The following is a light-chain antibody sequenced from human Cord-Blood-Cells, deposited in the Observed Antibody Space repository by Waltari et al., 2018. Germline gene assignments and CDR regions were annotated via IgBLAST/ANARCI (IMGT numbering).Light chain of an antibody. J-gene: IGLJ3*02. CDR1: SSNIGTNA. Sequence: QSVLTQPPSVSEAPRQRVTISCSGSSSNIGTNAVNWYQQLPGKAPKLLIYYDELLPAGVSDRFSGSKSGTSASLAISGLQSEDEADYYCAAWDDSLNGWVFGGGTKLTVL. V-gene: IGLV1-36*01. CDR2: YDE. CDR3: AAWDDSLNGWV.